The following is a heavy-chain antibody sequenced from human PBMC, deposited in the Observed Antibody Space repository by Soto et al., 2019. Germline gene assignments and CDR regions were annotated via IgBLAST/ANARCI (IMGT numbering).Heavy chain of an antibody. CDR1: FTFSTYA. J-gene: IGHJ4*02. D-gene: IGHD1-26*01. CDR3: AKSVISVSFRFDN. V-gene: IGHV3-23*01. Sequence: FTFSTYAMSWVRQAPGKGLEWVSAISYSGVGTYYTDSVKGRFTISRDNSKNTLYLEMNSLRAEDTAAYYCAKSVISVSFRFDNWGQGTLVTVSS. CDR2: ISYSGVGT.